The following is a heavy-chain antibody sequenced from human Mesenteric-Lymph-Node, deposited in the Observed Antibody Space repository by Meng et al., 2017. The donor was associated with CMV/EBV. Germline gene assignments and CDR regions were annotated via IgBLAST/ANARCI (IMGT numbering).Heavy chain of an antibody. D-gene: IGHD3-10*01. CDR3: AKDERIPYGSGSYNWFDP. CDR2: IYYTGIT. CDR1: GGSLSGSY. J-gene: IGHJ5*02. Sequence: SETLSLTCTVSGGSLSGSYWSWIRRPSGKGLEWVGHIYYTGITDYNPSLQSRVTISVDTSKNQFSLSLASVTAADTAVYYCAKDERIPYGSGSYNWFDPWGRGTLVTVSS. V-gene: IGHV4-59*01.